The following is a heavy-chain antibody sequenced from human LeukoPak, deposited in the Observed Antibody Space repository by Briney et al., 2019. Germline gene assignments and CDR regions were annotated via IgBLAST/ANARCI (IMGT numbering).Heavy chain of an antibody. J-gene: IGHJ4*02. D-gene: IGHD3-10*01. V-gene: IGHV4-34*01. CDR2: INDSGTT. Sequence: SETLSLTCGVSSEFLSGYYWGWIRQPPGKGLEWIGDINDSGTTKYNPTLESRVTVSVDTSKNQFSLKVKSVTAADTGVYYCARLPLGAFGEVLNFDCWGQGALVTVSP. CDR1: SEFLSGYY. CDR3: ARLPLGAFGEVLNFDC.